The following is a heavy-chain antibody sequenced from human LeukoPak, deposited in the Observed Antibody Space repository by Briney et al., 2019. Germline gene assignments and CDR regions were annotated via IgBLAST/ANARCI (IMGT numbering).Heavy chain of an antibody. CDR3: ARPHLRYYYDSSGYYYDGFDY. D-gene: IGHD3-22*01. V-gene: IGHV1-69*05. CDR2: IIPIFGTA. J-gene: IGHJ4*02. CDR1: GGTFSSYA. Sequence: GASVKVSCKASGGTFSSYAISWVRQAPGQGLEWMGRIIPIFGTANYAQNFQGRVTITTDESTSTAYMELSSLRSEDTAVYYCARPHLRYYYDSSGYYYDGFDYWGQGTLVTVSS.